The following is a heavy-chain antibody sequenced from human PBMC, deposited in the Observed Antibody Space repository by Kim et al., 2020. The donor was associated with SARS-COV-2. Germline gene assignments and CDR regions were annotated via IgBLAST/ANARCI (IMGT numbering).Heavy chain of an antibody. CDR3: ARGAENHPDY. CDR2: NP. Sequence: NPTYAQSFTGRFVFSLDTSVSTAHLQISSLKAEDTAVYYCARGAENHPDYWGQGTLVTVSS. J-gene: IGHJ4*02. V-gene: IGHV7-4-1*02.